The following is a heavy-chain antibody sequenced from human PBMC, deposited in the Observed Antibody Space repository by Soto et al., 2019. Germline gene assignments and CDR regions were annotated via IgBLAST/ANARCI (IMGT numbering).Heavy chain of an antibody. Sequence: LRLSCAASGFTFSTYCMHWVRHTPGTGLVWVSRTCRYGRELYYADSVKGRFTISRDDAKNTLYLQMDSLRVEDTGIYYCVRGTTAWRGMDYWGQGALVTVSS. D-gene: IGHD1-1*01. CDR1: GFTFSTYC. CDR2: TCRYGREL. J-gene: IGHJ4*02. V-gene: IGHV3-74*01. CDR3: VRGTTAWRGMDY.